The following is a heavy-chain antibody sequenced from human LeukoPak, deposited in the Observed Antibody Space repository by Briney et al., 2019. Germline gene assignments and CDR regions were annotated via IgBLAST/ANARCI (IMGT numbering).Heavy chain of an antibody. J-gene: IGHJ4*02. CDR2: IYHSGST. V-gene: IGHV4-30-2*01. D-gene: IGHD3-16*02. CDR1: GGSISSGGYS. CDR3: ASYVWGGYHFDY. Sequence: PSQALSLTCAVSGGSISSGGYSWSWIRQPPGKGLEWIGYIYHSGSTYYNPSLKSRVTISVDRSKNQFSLKLSSVTAADTAVYYCASYVWGGYHFDYWGQGTLATVSS.